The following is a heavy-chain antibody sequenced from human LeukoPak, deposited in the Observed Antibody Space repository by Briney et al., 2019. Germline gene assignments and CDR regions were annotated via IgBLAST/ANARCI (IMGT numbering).Heavy chain of an antibody. CDR1: GFTFSSYA. D-gene: IGHD2-15*01. CDR2: IKSKTDGGTT. CDR3: AKVAAAAGDY. V-gene: IGHV3-15*01. Sequence: GGSLRLSCAASGFTFSSYAMSWVRQAPGKGLEWVGRIKSKTDGGTTDYAAPVKGRFTISRDDSKNTLYLQMNSLRAEDTAVYYCAKVAAAAGDYWGQGTLVTVSS. J-gene: IGHJ4*02.